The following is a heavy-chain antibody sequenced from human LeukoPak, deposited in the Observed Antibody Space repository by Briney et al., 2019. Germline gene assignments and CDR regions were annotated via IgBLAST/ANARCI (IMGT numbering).Heavy chain of an antibody. CDR2: IIGSGDST. J-gene: IGHJ4*02. V-gene: IGHV3-23*01. Sequence: GGSLSLSCAASGFIFNNYAMNWVRQAPGKGLEWVSGIIGSGDSTYYADSVKGRFTISRDNSKNTLFLQTNSLRAEDTAVYYCAKGRGGTVTSGFNYWGQGTLVTVSS. D-gene: IGHD4-17*01. CDR1: GFIFNNYA. CDR3: AKGRGGTVTSGFNY.